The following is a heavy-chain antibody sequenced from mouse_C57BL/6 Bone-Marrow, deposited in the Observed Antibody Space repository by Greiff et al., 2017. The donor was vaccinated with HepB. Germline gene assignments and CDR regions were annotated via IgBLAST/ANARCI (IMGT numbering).Heavy chain of an antibody. CDR2: IRSKSNNYAT. CDR3: VTVVATDAMDY. V-gene: IGHV10-1*01. Sequence: EVKLLESGGGLVQPKGSLKLSCAASGFSFNTYAMNWVRQAPGKGLEWVARIRSKSNNYATYYADSVKDRFTISRDDSESMLYLQMNNLKTEDTAMYYCVTVVATDAMDYWGQGTSVTVSS. D-gene: IGHD1-1*01. CDR1: GFSFNTYA. J-gene: IGHJ4*01.